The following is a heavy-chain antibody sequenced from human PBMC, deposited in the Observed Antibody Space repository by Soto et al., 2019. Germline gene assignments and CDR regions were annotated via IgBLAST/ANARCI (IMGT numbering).Heavy chain of an antibody. J-gene: IGHJ6*02. D-gene: IGHD2-2*01. CDR3: AREVVVVPAGPYYYYGMDV. Sequence: SVKVSCKASGFTFTSSAVQWVRQAPGQGLEWMGWISAYNGNTNYAQKLQGRVTMTTDTSTSTAYMELRSLRSDDTAVYYCAREVVVVPAGPYYYYGMDVWGQGTTVTVSS. CDR1: GFTFTSSA. CDR2: ISAYNGNT. V-gene: IGHV1-18*01.